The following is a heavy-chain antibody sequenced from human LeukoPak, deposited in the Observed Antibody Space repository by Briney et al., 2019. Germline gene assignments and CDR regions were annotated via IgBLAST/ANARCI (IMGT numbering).Heavy chain of an antibody. CDR1: GFTFRRHW. D-gene: IGHD1-1*01. CDR2: MRDDGSEE. V-gene: IGHV3-7*01. J-gene: IGHJ4*02. CDR3: AKLAGTFSAIMSVAYFDY. Sequence: PGGSLRLSCAASGFTFRRHWMSWVRQAPGKGPEWVANMRDDGSEEFYVNSVKGRFTISRDNSKNTLYLQMNSLRAEDTAVYYCAKLAGTFSAIMSVAYFDYWGQGTLVTVSS.